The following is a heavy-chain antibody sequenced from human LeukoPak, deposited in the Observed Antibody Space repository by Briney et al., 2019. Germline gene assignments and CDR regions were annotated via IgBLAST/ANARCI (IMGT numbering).Heavy chain of an antibody. CDR2: ISSSSSYI. CDR1: GFTFSSYS. CDR3: ARSAPFYGDAYAEHFQH. Sequence: PRGSLRLSCAASGFTFSSYSMNWVRQAPGKGLEWVSSISSSSSYIYYADSVKGRFTISRDNAKNSLYLQMNSLRAEDTAVYYCARSAPFYGDAYAEHFQHWGQGTLVTGFS. D-gene: IGHD4-17*01. V-gene: IGHV3-21*01. J-gene: IGHJ1*01.